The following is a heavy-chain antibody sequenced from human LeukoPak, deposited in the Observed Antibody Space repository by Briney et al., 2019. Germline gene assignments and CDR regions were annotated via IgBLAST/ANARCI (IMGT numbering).Heavy chain of an antibody. CDR2: IYYTGST. CDR3: ARSARHYDSSGFYHFDY. V-gene: IGHV4-59*08. D-gene: IGHD3-22*01. CDR1: GGSISSHY. J-gene: IGHJ4*02. Sequence: SETLSLTCTVSGGSISSHYWSWIRQPPGKGLEWIGYIYYTGSTNHNPSLESRVTISVDTSKNHFSLKFSSVTATDTAVYFCARSARHYDSSGFYHFDYWGQGILVTVSS.